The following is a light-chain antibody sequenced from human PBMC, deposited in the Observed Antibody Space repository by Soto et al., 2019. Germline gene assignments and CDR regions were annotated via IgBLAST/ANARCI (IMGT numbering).Light chain of an antibody. CDR3: QQYSTRWT. Sequence: EIVMTQSPATLSVSPGERATLSCRARQSVSSNLAWYQQKPGQAPRLLIYGASTRAAGIPVRFSGSGSGTEFPLTISSLQSEDSAVYFCQQYSTRWTFGPGAKVEIK. V-gene: IGKV3-15*01. J-gene: IGKJ1*01. CDR1: QSVSSN. CDR2: GAS.